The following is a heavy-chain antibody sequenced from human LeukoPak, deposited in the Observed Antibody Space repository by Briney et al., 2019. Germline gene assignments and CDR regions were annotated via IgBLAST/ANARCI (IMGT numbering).Heavy chain of an antibody. J-gene: IGHJ5*02. CDR3: TRERSTPGINWFDP. CDR2: INHSGST. V-gene: IGHV4-34*01. CDR1: GESFSAYS. D-gene: IGHD2-2*01. Sequence: SETLSLTCAVYGESFSAYSWNWIRQSPGKGLEWIGEINHSGSTNYNPSLKSRVTISVDTSKNQTSTRQLSLKLNSVTAADTAVYYCTRERSTPGINWFDPWGQGTLVTVSS.